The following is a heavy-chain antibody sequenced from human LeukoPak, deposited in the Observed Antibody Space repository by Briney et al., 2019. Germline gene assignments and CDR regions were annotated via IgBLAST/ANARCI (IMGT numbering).Heavy chain of an antibody. CDR3: ARETCSGGSCYFDY. V-gene: IGHV3-48*03. Sequence: GGSLRLSCAASGFTFSSYEMNWVRQAPGKGLEWVSYISSSGSTIYYADSVKGRSTISRDNAKNSLYLQMNSLRAEDTAVYYCARETCSGGSCYFDYWGQGTLVTVSS. J-gene: IGHJ4*02. D-gene: IGHD2-15*01. CDR1: GFTFSSYE. CDR2: ISSSGSTI.